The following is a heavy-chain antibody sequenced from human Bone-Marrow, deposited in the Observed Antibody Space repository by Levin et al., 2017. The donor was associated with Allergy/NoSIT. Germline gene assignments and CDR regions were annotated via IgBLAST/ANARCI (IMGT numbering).Heavy chain of an antibody. D-gene: IGHD4-17*01. V-gene: IGHV3-48*01. Sequence: GGSLRLSCTTSGFTFSANSMNWVRQAPGKGLEWVSYISSSSSPRYYAESVKGRFTISRDNAKNSLFLQMNSLRAEDTAIYYCARDDYGDDYFDYWGQGTQVTVSS. J-gene: IGHJ4*02. CDR1: GFTFSANS. CDR2: ISSSSSPR. CDR3: ARDDYGDDYFDY.